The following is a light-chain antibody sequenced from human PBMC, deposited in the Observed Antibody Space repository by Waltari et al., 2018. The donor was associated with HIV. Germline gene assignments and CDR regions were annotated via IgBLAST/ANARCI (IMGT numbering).Light chain of an antibody. CDR2: RAS. CDR1: QSVGSR. V-gene: IGKV1-5*03. Sequence: DLQMTQSPSALSVSVGGRATIICRASQSVGSRLAWYQQKPGKAPKLLIYRASTLEKGVPSRFTGSGSGTEFTLTISSLQPEDFGTYYCQQYDTYLTFGQGTRLEMK. CDR3: QQYDTYLT. J-gene: IGKJ2*01.